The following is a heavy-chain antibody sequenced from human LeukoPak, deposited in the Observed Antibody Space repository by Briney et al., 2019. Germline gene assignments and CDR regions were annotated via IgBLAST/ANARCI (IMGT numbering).Heavy chain of an antibody. Sequence: GASVKVSCKASGYIFSSNDINWVRQAAGQGLEWMGWMNPNSGDTGYTQKFQGRVAMTRSTSITTAYMELSSLRSEDTAVYHCARGPFGSGSFLDYWGQGTLVTVSS. D-gene: IGHD3-10*01. CDR1: GYIFSSND. V-gene: IGHV1-8*01. CDR3: ARGPFGSGSFLDY. CDR2: MNPNSGDT. J-gene: IGHJ4*02.